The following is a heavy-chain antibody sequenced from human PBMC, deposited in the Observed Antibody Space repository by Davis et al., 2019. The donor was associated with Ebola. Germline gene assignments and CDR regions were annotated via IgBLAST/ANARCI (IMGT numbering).Heavy chain of an antibody. V-gene: IGHV1-2*02. Sequence: ASVKVSCKASGYTFTGYYMHWVRQAPGQGLEWMGWINPNSGGTNYAQKFQGRVTMTRDTSISTAYMELSRLRSDDTAVYYCARVPAAYTHFDYWGQGTLVTVST. D-gene: IGHD2-2*01. J-gene: IGHJ4*02. CDR1: GYTFTGYY. CDR2: INPNSGGT. CDR3: ARVPAAYTHFDY.